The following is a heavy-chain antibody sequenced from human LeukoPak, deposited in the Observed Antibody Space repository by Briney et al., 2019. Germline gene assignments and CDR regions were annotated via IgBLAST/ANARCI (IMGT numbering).Heavy chain of an antibody. CDR1: GGSICSSSYY. J-gene: IGHJ6*03. CDR2: IYYSGST. D-gene: IGHD2-2*01. Sequence: SETLSLTCTVSGGSICSSSYYWGWIRQPLGKGLEWIGSIYYSGSTYYYPSLKSRVTISVDTFKNQFSLKLSSVTAADTAVYYCARVLQYHHGYYYYYMDVWGKGTTVTVSS. CDR3: ARVLQYHHGYYYYYMDV. V-gene: IGHV4-39*07.